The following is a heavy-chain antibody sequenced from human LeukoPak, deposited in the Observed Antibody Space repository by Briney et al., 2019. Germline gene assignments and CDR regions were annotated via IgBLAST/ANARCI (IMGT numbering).Heavy chain of an antibody. CDR3: ARQILWSWFDP. Sequence: PSETLSLTCTVSGGSISSSSYYWGWIRQPPRKGLEWIGSIYYSGSTYYNPSLKSRVTISVDTSKNQFSLKLSSVTAADTAVYYCARQILWSWFDPWGQGTLVTVSS. J-gene: IGHJ5*02. D-gene: IGHD2-8*02. V-gene: IGHV4-39*01. CDR1: GGSISSSSYY. CDR2: IYYSGST.